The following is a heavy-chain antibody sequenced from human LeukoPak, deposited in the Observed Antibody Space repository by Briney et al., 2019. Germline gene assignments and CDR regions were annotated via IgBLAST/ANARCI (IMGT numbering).Heavy chain of an antibody. CDR1: GDSLSSNSVT. J-gene: IGHJ2*01. D-gene: IGHD5-18*01. Sequence: SQTLSLTCAISGDSLSSNSVTWNWIRQSPSRGLEWMGRTYYRSKWYNDYAVSVKSRITINPDTSKNQFSLQLNSVTPEDTAVYCCTRAGSYGYYWYFDLWGRGTLVTVSS. CDR3: TRAGSYGYYWYFDL. CDR2: TYYRSKWYN. V-gene: IGHV6-1*01.